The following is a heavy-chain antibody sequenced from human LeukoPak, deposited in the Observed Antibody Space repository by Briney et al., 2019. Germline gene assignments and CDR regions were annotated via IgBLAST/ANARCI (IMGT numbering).Heavy chain of an antibody. CDR3: ARGQLRFLEWLSPSVYNWFDP. CDR2: ISSGSTI. V-gene: IGHV3-11*04. D-gene: IGHD3-3*01. CDR1: GFTFSDYY. Sequence: PGGSLRLSCAASGFTFSDYYMSWIRQAPGKGLEWVSYISSGSTIYYADSLKGRFTISRDNAKNSLYLQMNSLRAEDTAVYYCARGQLRFLEWLSPSVYNWFDPWGQGTLVTVSS. J-gene: IGHJ5*02.